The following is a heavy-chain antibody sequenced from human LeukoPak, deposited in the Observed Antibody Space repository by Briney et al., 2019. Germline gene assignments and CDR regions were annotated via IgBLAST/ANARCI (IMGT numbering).Heavy chain of an antibody. CDR2: ISYGGKVE. Sequence: GGSLRLPCAASGFTFSTYGMQWVRQAPGKGLEWVGVISYGGKVEYYGDSVKGRFTISRDNSKNTLYLQMNSLRAEDTAVYYCARERDAYFDYWGQGTLVTVSS. D-gene: IGHD5-24*01. V-gene: IGHV3-30*03. J-gene: IGHJ4*02. CDR3: ARERDAYFDY. CDR1: GFTFSTYG.